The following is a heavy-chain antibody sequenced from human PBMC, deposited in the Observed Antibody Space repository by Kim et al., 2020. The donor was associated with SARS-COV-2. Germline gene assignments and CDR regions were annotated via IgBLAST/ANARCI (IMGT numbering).Heavy chain of an antibody. J-gene: IGHJ5*01. CDR3: ARAKVHSSGCFAVVDSWGWFDS. D-gene: IGHD6-19*01. CDR2: IYYSGST. Sequence: SETLSLTCTVSGGSISSSSYYWGWIRQPPGKGLEWIGSIYYSGSTYYNPSLKSRVTISVDTSKNQFSLKLSSVTAADTAVYYCARAKVHSSGCFAVVDSWGWFDSWGQGTLVTVSS. CDR1: GGSISSSSYY. V-gene: IGHV4-39*01.